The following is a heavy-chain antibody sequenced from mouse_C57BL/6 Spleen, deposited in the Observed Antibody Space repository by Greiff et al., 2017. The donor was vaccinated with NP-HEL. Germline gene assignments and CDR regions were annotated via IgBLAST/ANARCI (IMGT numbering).Heavy chain of an antibody. Sequence: EVQLQQSGAELVRPGASVKLSCTASGFNIKDYYMHWVKQRPEQGLEWIGRIDPEDGDTEYAPKFQGKATMTADTSSNTAYLQLSSLTSEDTAVYYCTGGGLLLPQAWFDYWGQRTLVTVSA. J-gene: IGHJ3*01. CDR1: GFNIKDYY. V-gene: IGHV14-1*01. CDR2: IDPEDGDT. D-gene: IGHD2-3*01. CDR3: TGGGLLLPQAWFDY.